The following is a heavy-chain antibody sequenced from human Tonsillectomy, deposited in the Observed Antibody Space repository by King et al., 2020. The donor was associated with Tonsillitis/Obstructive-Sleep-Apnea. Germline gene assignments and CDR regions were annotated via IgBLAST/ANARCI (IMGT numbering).Heavy chain of an antibody. D-gene: IGHD3-3*01. J-gene: IGHJ4*02. V-gene: IGHV3-74*01. CDR1: GFTFSSYW. Sequence: VQLVESGGGLVQPGGSLRLSCAASGFTFSSYWMHWLRQAPGKGLVWGSRINSDGSSTSYADSVKGRFTISRDNAKNTLYLQRNSLRAEDTAVYYCARGYDFWSGYFYWGQGTLATVSS. CDR3: ARGYDFWSGYFY. CDR2: INSDGSST.